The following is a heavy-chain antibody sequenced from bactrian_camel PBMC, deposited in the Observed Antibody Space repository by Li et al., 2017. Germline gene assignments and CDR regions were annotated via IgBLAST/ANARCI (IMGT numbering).Heavy chain of an antibody. Sequence: QLVESGGGLVQPGGSLRVSCAADGFTFSSKWMYWVRQAPGKGLEWVSAINSGGGTTYYADSVKGRFTISRDNAKNTVYLQMNSLKPEDTAVYYCVRAPSSSIDQWNYWGQGTQVTVS. V-gene: IGHV3S25*01. CDR1: GFTFSSKW. CDR3: VRAPSSSIDQWNY. CDR2: INSGGGTT. J-gene: IGHJ4*01. D-gene: IGHD2*01.